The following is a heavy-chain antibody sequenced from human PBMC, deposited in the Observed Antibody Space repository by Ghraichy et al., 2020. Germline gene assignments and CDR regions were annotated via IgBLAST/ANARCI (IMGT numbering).Heavy chain of an antibody. CDR1: GGSVNSGDYY. D-gene: IGHD3-3*01. J-gene: IGHJ4*02. Sequence: SETLSLTCTVSGGSVNSGDYYWSWIRQPPGKGLDWIGYISYSRRTYYNPSLKSRVTISVDMSTKQFSLKLSSVTAADTAVYYCARTSRFLERSLGFDYWGRGTLVTVSS. CDR2: ISYSRRT. V-gene: IGHV4-30-4*01. CDR3: ARTSRFLERSLGFDY.